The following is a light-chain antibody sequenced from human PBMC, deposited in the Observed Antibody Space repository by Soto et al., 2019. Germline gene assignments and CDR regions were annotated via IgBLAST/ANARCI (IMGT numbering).Light chain of an antibody. CDR1: SSDIGGYIY. CDR2: EVS. J-gene: IGLJ2*01. CDR3: SSYSSANTVI. V-gene: IGLV2-14*01. Sequence: QPVLTQPASVSASPGQSITISCTGTSSDIGGYIYVSWYQHHPGKAPRLMIYEVSSRPSGVSNRFSGSKSGNTASLTISGLQAEDEAQYYCSSYSSANTVIFGGGTKVTVL.